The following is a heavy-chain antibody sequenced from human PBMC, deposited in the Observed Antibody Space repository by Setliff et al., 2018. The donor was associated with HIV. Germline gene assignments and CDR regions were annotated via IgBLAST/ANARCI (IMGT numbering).Heavy chain of an antibody. CDR1: GYTLTELS. J-gene: IGHJ6*03. D-gene: IGHD2-21*01. V-gene: IGHV1-46*01. CDR3: ARIVAPGSHGPDYYMDV. CDR2: INPSGGST. Sequence: ASVKVSCKVSGYTLTELSMHWVRQAPGKGLEWLGVINPSGGSTSYAQKFQGRVTITADTSKSTVYMELSSLRSEDTGVYYCARIVAPGSHGPDYYMDVWGKGTTVTVSS.